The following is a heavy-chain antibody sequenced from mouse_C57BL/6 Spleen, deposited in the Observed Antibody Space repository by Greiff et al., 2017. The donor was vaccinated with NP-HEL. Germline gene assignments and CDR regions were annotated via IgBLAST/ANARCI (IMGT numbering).Heavy chain of an antibody. CDR2: ISSGSSTI. V-gene: IGHV5-17*01. J-gene: IGHJ2*01. Sequence: EVMLVESGGGLVKPGGSLKLSCAASGFTFSDYGMHWVRQAPEKGLEWVAYISSGSSTIYYADTVKGRFTISRDNAKNTLFLQMTSLRSEDTAMYYCARDDGYHLSYFDYWGQGTTLTVSS. D-gene: IGHD2-3*01. CDR1: GFTFSDYG. CDR3: ARDDGYHLSYFDY.